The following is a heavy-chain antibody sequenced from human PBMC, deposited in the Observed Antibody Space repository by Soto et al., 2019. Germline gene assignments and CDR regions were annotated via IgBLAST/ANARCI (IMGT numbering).Heavy chain of an antibody. CDR2: ITWNSRVL. D-gene: IGHD4-17*01. J-gene: IGHJ3*02. Sequence: PGGSLRLSCVGTGLNFDDFAMHWVRQAPGKGLEWVSGITWNSRVLAYADSVKGRFTISRDNAKNTLSLQRNSLRAEDTAVYYCAKDPNGDYVGAFDIWGQGTMVTVSS. CDR3: AKDPNGDYVGAFDI. CDR1: GLNFDDFA. V-gene: IGHV3-9*01.